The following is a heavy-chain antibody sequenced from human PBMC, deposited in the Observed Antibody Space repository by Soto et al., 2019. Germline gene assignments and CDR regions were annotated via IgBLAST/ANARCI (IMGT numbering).Heavy chain of an antibody. V-gene: IGHV3-49*04. CDR2: IRSKAYGGAT. Sequence: LGGSLRLSCTASGFTFGDYAMSWVRQAPGKGLEWVGFIRSKAYGGATEYAASVKGRFTISRDDSKSIAYLQMNSLKTEDTAVYYCTRVDSWSPGTLVTVSS. CDR1: GFTFGDYA. CDR3: TRVDS. J-gene: IGHJ4*02.